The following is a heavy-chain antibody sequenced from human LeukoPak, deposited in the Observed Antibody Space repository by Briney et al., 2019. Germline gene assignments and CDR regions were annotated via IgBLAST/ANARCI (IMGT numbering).Heavy chain of an antibody. D-gene: IGHD2-21*02. CDR2: ISPSSTYI. CDR3: ARDGEAYCGGDCYSKGDYMDV. Sequence: GGSLRLSCAASGFTFSSYSMNWVRQAPGKGLEWVSSISPSSTYIYYADSVKGRFTISGDTAKNPVYLQMSSLRAEDTAVYYCARDGEAYCGGDCYSKGDYMDVWGKGTTVTVSS. CDR1: GFTFSSYS. V-gene: IGHV3-21*01. J-gene: IGHJ6*03.